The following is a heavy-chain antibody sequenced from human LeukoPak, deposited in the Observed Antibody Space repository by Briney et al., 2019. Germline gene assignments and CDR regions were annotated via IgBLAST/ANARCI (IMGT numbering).Heavy chain of an antibody. Sequence: SETLSLTCAVSGYSISSGYYWGWIRQPPGKGLEWIGSIYHSGSTYYNPSLKSRVTISVDTSKNQFSLKLSSVTAADTAVYYCARDREFDYGSGTTPFGYWGQGTLVTVPS. J-gene: IGHJ4*02. CDR2: IYHSGST. CDR3: ARDREFDYGSGTTPFGY. D-gene: IGHD3-10*01. V-gene: IGHV4-38-2*02. CDR1: GYSISSGYY.